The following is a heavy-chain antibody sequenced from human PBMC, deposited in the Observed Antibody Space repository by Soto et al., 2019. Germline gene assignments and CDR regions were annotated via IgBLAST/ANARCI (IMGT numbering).Heavy chain of an antibody. CDR2: INPSGGST. Sequence: ASVKVSCKASGYTFTSYYMHWVRQAPGQGLEWKGIINPSGGSTSYAQKFQGRVTMARDTSTSTVYMELSSLRSEDTAVYYCGRDAVFWSGYRLSYYYMDVWGKGTTVTVSS. CDR3: GRDAVFWSGYRLSYYYMDV. CDR1: GYTFTSYY. V-gene: IGHV1-46*03. D-gene: IGHD3-3*01. J-gene: IGHJ6*03.